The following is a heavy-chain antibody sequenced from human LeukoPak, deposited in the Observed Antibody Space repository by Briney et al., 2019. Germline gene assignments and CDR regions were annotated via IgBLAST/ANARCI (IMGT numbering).Heavy chain of an antibody. Sequence: GGSLRLSCAASGFTLSSNYMSWVRQAPGKGLEWVSVIYSGGSTYYADSVKGRFTISRDNSKNTLYLQMNSLRAEDTAVYYCARGVRTATDYWGQGTLVTVSS. CDR3: ARGVRTATDY. D-gene: IGHD5-18*01. J-gene: IGHJ4*02. CDR1: GFTLSSNY. CDR2: IYSGGST. V-gene: IGHV3-53*01.